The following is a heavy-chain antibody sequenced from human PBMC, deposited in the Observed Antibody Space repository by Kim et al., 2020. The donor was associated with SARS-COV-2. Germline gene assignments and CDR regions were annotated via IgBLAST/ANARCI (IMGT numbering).Heavy chain of an antibody. Sequence: SETLSLTCAASSGSISGYYWSWVRQSPGKELEWIGYIHYSGTTTYNPSLERRAAISVDTAKNQYSLKLTSVTAADTAVYYCAHFLSSGEFDQWGQGTLVTVSS. CDR3: AHFLSSGEFDQ. V-gene: IGHV4-59*13. D-gene: IGHD7-27*01. J-gene: IGHJ5*02. CDR1: SGSISGYY. CDR2: IHYSGTT.